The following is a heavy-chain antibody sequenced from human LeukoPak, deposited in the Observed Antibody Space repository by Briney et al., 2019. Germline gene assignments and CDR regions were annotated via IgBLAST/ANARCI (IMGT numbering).Heavy chain of an antibody. V-gene: IGHV1-69*02. D-gene: IGHD5-24*01. CDR3: ARGGDGYNYLFDY. CDR2: IIPILGIA. CDR1: GGTLSSYT. J-gene: IGHJ4*02. Sequence: SVKVSCKASGGTLSSYTISWVRQAPGQGLEWMGRIIPILGIANYAQKFQGRVTITADKSTSTAYMELSSLRSEDTAVYYCARGGDGYNYLFDYWGQGTLVTVSS.